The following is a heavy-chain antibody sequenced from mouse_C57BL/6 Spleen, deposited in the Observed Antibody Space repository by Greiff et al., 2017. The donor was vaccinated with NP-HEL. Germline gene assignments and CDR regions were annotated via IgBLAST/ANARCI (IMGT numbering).Heavy chain of an antibody. CDR3: ARGGIFATAEDYYAMDY. J-gene: IGHJ4*01. V-gene: IGHV1-4*01. D-gene: IGHD1-2*01. Sequence: VQLQQSGAELARPGASVKMSCKASGYTFTSYTMHWVKQRPGQGLEWIGYINPSSGYTKYNQKFKDKATLTADKSSSTAYMQLSSLTSEDSAVYYGARGGIFATAEDYYAMDYWGQGTSVTVAS. CDR1: GYTFTSYT. CDR2: INPSSGYT.